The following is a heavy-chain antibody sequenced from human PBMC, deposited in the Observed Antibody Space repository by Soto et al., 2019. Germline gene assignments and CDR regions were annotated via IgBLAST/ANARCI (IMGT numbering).Heavy chain of an antibody. J-gene: IGHJ5*02. Sequence: ASVKVSCKASGYTFTSYGISWVRQAPGQGLEWMGWISAYNGNTNYAQKLQGRVTMTTDTSTSTAYMELRSLRSDDTAVYYCARVEDRSSTSCYRTGWFDPWGQGTLVTVSS. CDR3: ARVEDRSSTSCYRTGWFDP. V-gene: IGHV1-18*04. CDR1: GYTFTSYG. CDR2: ISAYNGNT. D-gene: IGHD2-2*01.